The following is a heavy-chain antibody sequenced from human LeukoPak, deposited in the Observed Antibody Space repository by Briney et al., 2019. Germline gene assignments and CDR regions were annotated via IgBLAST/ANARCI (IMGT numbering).Heavy chain of an antibody. CDR3: ARDFGDWGMDV. D-gene: IGHD2-21*02. V-gene: IGHV3-21*01. CDR1: GFTFSSFV. J-gene: IGHJ6*02. CDR2: ISSSSSYI. Sequence: GGSLRLSCTTSGFTFSSFVMHWVRQAPGKGLEWVSSISSSSSYIYYADSVKGRFTISRDNAKNSLYLQMNSLRAEDTAVYYCARDFGDWGMDVWGQGTTVTVSS.